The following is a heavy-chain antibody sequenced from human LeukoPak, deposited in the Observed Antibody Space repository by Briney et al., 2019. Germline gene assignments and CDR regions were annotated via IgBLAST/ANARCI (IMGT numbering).Heavy chain of an antibody. J-gene: IGHJ6*03. CDR3: AKVYITRYYYYYMDV. CDR1: GFTFSSYA. Sequence: GGSLRLSCAASGFTFSSYAMSWVRQAPGKGLEWVSAISGSGGSTYYADSVKGRFTISRDNSKNTLYLQTNSLRAEDTAVYYCAKVYITRYYYYYMDVWGKGTTVTVSS. CDR2: ISGSGGST. D-gene: IGHD1-20*01. V-gene: IGHV3-23*01.